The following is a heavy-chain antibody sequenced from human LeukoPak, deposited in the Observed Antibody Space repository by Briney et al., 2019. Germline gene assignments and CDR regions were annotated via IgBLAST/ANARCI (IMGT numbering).Heavy chain of an antibody. CDR2: IYPGDSDT. J-gene: IGHJ6*02. D-gene: IGHD6-13*01. CDR1: GYSFTNYW. Sequence: GESLKISCKGSGYSFTNYWIGWVRQTPGKGLEWMGIIYPGDSDTTYSPSFQGQVTISADKSISAAYLQWSSLKASDTAMYYWARNFPGDSIYYYYGMDVWGQGTTVTVSS. V-gene: IGHV5-51*01. CDR3: ARNFPGDSIYYYYGMDV.